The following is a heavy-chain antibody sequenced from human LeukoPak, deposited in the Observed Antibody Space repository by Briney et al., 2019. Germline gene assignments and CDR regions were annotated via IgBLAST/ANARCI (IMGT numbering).Heavy chain of an antibody. CDR3: ARGYSSSSPGDY. Sequence: GGSLRLSGAASGFTFSSYSMNWVRQAPGKGLEWVSSISSSSSYIYYADSVKGRFTISRDNAKNSLYLQMNSLRAEDTAVYYCARGYSSSSPGDYWGQGTLVTVSS. D-gene: IGHD6-6*01. CDR1: GFTFSSYS. CDR2: ISSSSSYI. J-gene: IGHJ4*02. V-gene: IGHV3-21*01.